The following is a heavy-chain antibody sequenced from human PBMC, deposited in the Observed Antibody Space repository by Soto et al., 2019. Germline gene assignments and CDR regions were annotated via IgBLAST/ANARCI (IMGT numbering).Heavy chain of an antibody. V-gene: IGHV3-33*01. CDR1: GFTFSSYG. Sequence: QVQLVESGGGVVQPGRSLRLSCAASGFTFSSYGMHWVRQAPGKGLEWVAVIWYDGSNKYYADSVKGRFTISRDNSKSTLYLQMNSLRAEDTAVYYCARDLNDFWSRELNGMDVWGQGTTVTVSS. J-gene: IGHJ6*02. CDR3: ARDLNDFWSRELNGMDV. CDR2: IWYDGSNK. D-gene: IGHD3-3*01.